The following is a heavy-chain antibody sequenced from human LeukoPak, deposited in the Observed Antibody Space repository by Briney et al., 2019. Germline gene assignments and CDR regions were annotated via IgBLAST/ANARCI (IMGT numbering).Heavy chain of an antibody. CDR2: IDSDGSST. Sequence: GGSLRLSCAASGFTFSHYWMHWVRQAPGKGLVWVARIDSDGSSTTYADTVKGRFTISRDNANNTLYLQMNSLRAEDTAVCYCARPNYDSSGLAALDIWGQGTMVTVSS. D-gene: IGHD3-22*01. V-gene: IGHV3-74*01. CDR3: ARPNYDSSGLAALDI. J-gene: IGHJ3*02. CDR1: GFTFSHYW.